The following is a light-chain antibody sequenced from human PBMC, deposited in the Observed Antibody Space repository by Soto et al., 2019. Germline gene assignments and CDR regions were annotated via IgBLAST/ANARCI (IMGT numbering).Light chain of an antibody. J-gene: IGLJ1*01. CDR1: SSDVGGYNY. CDR3: SSYTSSSTRLYV. V-gene: IGLV2-14*01. CDR2: DVS. Sequence: QSVLTQPASVSGSPGQSITISCTGTSSDVGGYNYVSWYQQHPGKAPKLMIYDVSNRPSGVSNRFSGSKSGNTASLTISGLRAEDEADYYCSSYTSSSTRLYVFGTGTKVTVL.